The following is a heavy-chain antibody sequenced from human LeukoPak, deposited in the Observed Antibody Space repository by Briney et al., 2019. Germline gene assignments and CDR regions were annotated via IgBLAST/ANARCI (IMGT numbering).Heavy chain of an antibody. CDR1: GGSISSGGYY. J-gene: IGHJ4*02. D-gene: IGHD1-14*01. CDR3: ARDHNGLFDY. CDR2: IYYSGST. V-gene: IGHV4-31*03. Sequence: SETLSLTCTVSGGSISSGGYYWSWIRQHPGKGLEWIGYIYYSGSTYYNPSLKSRVTISVDTSKNQFSLKLSSVTAADTAVYYCARDHNGLFDYWGQGTLVAVSS.